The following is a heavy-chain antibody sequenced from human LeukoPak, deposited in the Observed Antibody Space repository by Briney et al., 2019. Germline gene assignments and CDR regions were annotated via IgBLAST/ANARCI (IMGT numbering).Heavy chain of an antibody. CDR1: GFTFSSYW. J-gene: IGHJ4*02. Sequence: GGSLRLSCVASGFTFSSYWMHWVRQAPGKGLVWVSRVNSDGSNRIYADSVKGRFTISRDNAKNTLYLQMNSLRDEDTAVYYCARAMRSGYDYWGQGTLVTVSS. CDR3: ARAMRSGYDY. D-gene: IGHD5-12*01. V-gene: IGHV3-74*01. CDR2: VNSDGSNR.